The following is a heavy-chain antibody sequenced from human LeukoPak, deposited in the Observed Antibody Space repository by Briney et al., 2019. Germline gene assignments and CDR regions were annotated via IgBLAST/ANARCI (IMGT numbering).Heavy chain of an antibody. D-gene: IGHD3-16*01. CDR3: AGEQDYGHFDY. V-gene: IGHV4-59*01. CDR2: IYYSGST. CDR1: GGSISSYY. Sequence: SETLSLTCTVSGGSISSYYWSWIRQPPGKGLEWIGYIYYSGSTNYNPSLKSRVTISVDTSKNQFSLKLSSVTAADTAVYYCAGEQDYGHFDYWGQGTLVTVSS. J-gene: IGHJ4*02.